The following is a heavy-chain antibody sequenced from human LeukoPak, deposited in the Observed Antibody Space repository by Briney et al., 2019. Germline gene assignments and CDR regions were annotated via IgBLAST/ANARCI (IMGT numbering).Heavy chain of an antibody. CDR1: GGTFSSYT. CDR2: IIPILGIA. Sequence: GASVKVSCKASGGTFSSYTISWVRQAPGQGLEWMGRIIPILGIANYAQKFQGRVTITADKSTSTAYMELSSLRSEDTAVYYCARRDGYNFPDYWGQGILVTVSS. V-gene: IGHV1-69*02. D-gene: IGHD5-24*01. J-gene: IGHJ4*02. CDR3: ARRDGYNFPDY.